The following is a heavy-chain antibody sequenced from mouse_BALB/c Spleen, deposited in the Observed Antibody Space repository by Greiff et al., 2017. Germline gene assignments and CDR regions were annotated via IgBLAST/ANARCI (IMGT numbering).Heavy chain of an antibody. J-gene: IGHJ2*01. D-gene: IGHD1-1*01. Sequence: QMQLKQSGAELAKPGASVKMSCKASGYTFTSYWMHWVKQRPGQGLEWIVYINPSTGYTEYNQKFKDKATLTADKSSSTAYMQLSSLTSEDSAVYYCARITTVVAGDYWGQGTTLTVSS. V-gene: IGHV1-7*01. CDR1: GYTFTSYW. CDR3: ARITTVVAGDY. CDR2: INPSTGYT.